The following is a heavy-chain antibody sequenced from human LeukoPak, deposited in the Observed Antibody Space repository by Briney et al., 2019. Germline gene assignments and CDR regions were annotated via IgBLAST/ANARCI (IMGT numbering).Heavy chain of an antibody. Sequence: PGGSLRLSCAASGFTFSSYEMNWVRQAPGKGLEWVGRTRNKANGYTTEYAASVKGRFTVSRDDSKNSLYLEMNSLQTEDTAVYFCVRDSWTVRNSAFDLWGQGTMVTVSS. D-gene: IGHD4-17*01. CDR1: GFTFSSYE. CDR3: VRDSWTVRNSAFDL. J-gene: IGHJ3*01. V-gene: IGHV3-72*01. CDR2: TRNKANGYTT.